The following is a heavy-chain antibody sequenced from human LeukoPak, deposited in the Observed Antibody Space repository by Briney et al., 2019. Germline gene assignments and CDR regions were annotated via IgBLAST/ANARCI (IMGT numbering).Heavy chain of an antibody. Sequence: SQTLSLTCAISGDSVSSNSVTWNWIRQSPSRGLEWLGRTYYRSTWYNDYAVSVRGRITVNPDTSKNQFSLHLNSVTPEDTAVYYCARRLTQYDCFDPWGQGVLVTVSS. CDR3: ARRLTQYDCFDP. D-gene: IGHD2-2*01. CDR2: TYYRSTWYN. J-gene: IGHJ5*02. CDR1: GDSVSSNSVT. V-gene: IGHV6-1*01.